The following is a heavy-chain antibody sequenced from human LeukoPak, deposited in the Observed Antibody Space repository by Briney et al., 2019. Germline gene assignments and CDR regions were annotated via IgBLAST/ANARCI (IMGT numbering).Heavy chain of an antibody. Sequence: GGSLRLSCAASGFTFSSYSMNWVRQAPGKGLEWVSSISSSSGYIYYADSVKGRFTISRDNAKNSLYLQMNSLRAEDTAVYYCARDFGDILTGYQKFDYWGQGTLVTVSS. CDR3: ARDFGDILTGYQKFDY. D-gene: IGHD3-9*01. CDR1: GFTFSSYS. V-gene: IGHV3-21*01. J-gene: IGHJ4*02. CDR2: ISSSSGYI.